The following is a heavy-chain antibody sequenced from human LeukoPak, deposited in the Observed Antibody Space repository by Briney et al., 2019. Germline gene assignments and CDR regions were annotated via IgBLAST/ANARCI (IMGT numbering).Heavy chain of an antibody. Sequence: GGSLRLSCAASGFTFSSYWMHWLRQAPGKGLVWVSRINSDGSSTSYADSVKGRFTISRDNAKTTLYLQMNSLRAEDTAVYYCARRIAAAGNFDYWGQGTLVTVSS. D-gene: IGHD6-13*01. CDR2: INSDGSST. V-gene: IGHV3-74*01. CDR3: ARRIAAAGNFDY. CDR1: GFTFSSYW. J-gene: IGHJ4*02.